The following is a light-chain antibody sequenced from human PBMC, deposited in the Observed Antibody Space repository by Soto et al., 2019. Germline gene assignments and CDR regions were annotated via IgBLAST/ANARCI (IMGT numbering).Light chain of an antibody. V-gene: IGKV3-15*01. CDR2: AIS. J-gene: IGKJ5*01. Sequence: EIVLTQSPGTLSLSPGETATLSCRASQSVDSNYLAWYQQKPGQAPRLLVYAISTRATDIPARFSGSGSGTEFTLTISSLQSEDFGIYYCQQHSKWPITFGQGTRVEIK. CDR3: QQHSKWPIT. CDR1: QSVDSN.